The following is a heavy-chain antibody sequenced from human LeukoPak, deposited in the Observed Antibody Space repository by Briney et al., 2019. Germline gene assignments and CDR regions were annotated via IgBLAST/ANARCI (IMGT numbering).Heavy chain of an antibody. CDR3: AIRYYYDSSGYYWADAFDI. J-gene: IGHJ3*02. Sequence: KPSETLSLTCAVSGYSISSGYYWGWIRQPPGKGLEWIGSIYHSGSTYYNPSLKSRVTISVDTSKNQFSLKLSSVTAADTAVYYCAIRYYYDSSGYYWADAFDIWGQGTMVTVSS. CDR1: GYSISSGYY. V-gene: IGHV4-38-2*01. CDR2: IYHSGST. D-gene: IGHD3-22*01.